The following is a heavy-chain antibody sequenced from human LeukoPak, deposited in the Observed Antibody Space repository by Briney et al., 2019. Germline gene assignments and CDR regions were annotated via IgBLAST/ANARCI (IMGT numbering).Heavy chain of an antibody. J-gene: IGHJ2*01. Sequence: GGSLRLSCAASGFTSSNYAMSWVRQAPGKGLEWVSGISGRGGSTYYADSVKGRLTISRDNSKNTLYLQMDSLRAEDTAVYYCAKVGIRISLIVVVFTTADDWYFDLWGRGTLVTVSS. CDR1: GFTSSNYA. CDR3: AKVGIRISLIVVVFTTADDWYFDL. V-gene: IGHV3-23*01. D-gene: IGHD3-22*01. CDR2: ISGRGGST.